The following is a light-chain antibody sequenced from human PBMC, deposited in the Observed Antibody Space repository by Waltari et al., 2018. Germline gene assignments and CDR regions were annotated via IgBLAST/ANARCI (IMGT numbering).Light chain of an antibody. CDR2: DVT. Sequence: QSALTQPHSVSGSPGQSVTISCTGTSSDVGYYNFVSWYQQHPGKAPKLMIYDVTKRPSGVPDRFSGSKSGNTASLTISGLQAEDEADYYCCSYAGNYIFIFATGTKVIVL. V-gene: IGLV2-11*01. CDR3: CSYAGNYIFI. J-gene: IGLJ1*01. CDR1: SSDVGYYNF.